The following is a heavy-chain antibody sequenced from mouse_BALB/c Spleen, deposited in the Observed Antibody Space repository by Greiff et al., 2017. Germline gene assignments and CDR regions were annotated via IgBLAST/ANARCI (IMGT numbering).Heavy chain of an antibody. CDR2: ISYSGST. J-gene: IGHJ4*01. Sequence: EVKVVESGPGLVKPSQSLSLSCTVTGYSFTSDYAWNWIRQLPGNNLGWMGYISYSGSTSYNPSLKSRISITRDTSKNQFFLQLNSVTTEDTATYYCAKWLLSYYAMDYWGQGTSVTVSS. CDR3: AKWLLSYYAMDY. D-gene: IGHD2-3*01. V-gene: IGHV3-2*02. CDR1: GYSFTSDYA.